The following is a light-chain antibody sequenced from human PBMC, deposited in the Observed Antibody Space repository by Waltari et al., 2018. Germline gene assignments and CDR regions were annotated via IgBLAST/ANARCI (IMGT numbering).Light chain of an antibody. CDR1: GSNIGAGYD. CDR2: GST. J-gene: IGLJ3*02. V-gene: IGLV1-40*01. CDR3: QSYDTSLSVV. Sequence: QSVLTQPPSVSGAPGQRVTISCTGSGSNIGAGYDVHWYQQLPRAATKLLISGSTSRPLGVPARFFRSTSGTSASLTITGLQAEDEADYYCQSYDTSLSVVFGGGTKLTVL.